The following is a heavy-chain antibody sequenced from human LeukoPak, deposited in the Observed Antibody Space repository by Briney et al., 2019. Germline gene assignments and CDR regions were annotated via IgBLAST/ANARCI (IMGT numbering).Heavy chain of an antibody. J-gene: IGHJ4*02. D-gene: IGHD2-2*01. Sequence: GGSLRLSCVASGFTFSSYEMNWVRQAPGKGLEWVSVIYSGGSTYYADSVKGRFTISRDNSKNSLYLQMNSLRAEDTAVYYCARGAIRYCSSTSCSYYFDYWGQGTLVTVSS. CDR3: ARGAIRYCSSTSCSYYFDY. V-gene: IGHV3-66*01. CDR1: GFTFSSYE. CDR2: IYSGGST.